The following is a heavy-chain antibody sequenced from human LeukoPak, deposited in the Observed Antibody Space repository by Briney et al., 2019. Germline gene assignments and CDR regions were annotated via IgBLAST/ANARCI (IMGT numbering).Heavy chain of an antibody. Sequence: PGRSLRLSCAASGFTFSSYGMHWVRQAPGKGLEWVAVISYDGSNKYYADSVKGRFTISRDNSKNTLYLQMNSLRAEDTAVYYCAKSWHLDYWGQGTLVTVSS. CDR2: ISYDGSNK. CDR1: GFTFSSYG. V-gene: IGHV3-30*18. D-gene: IGHD5-12*01. J-gene: IGHJ4*02. CDR3: AKSWHLDY.